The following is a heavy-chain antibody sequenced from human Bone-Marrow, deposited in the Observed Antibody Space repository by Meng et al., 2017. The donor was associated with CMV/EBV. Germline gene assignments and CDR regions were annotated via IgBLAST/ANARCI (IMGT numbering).Heavy chain of an antibody. Sequence: GESLKISCAASGFTFSDYYMSWIRQAPGKGLEWVAFIRYDGSNKYYADSVKGRFTISRDNSKNTLYLQMNSLRAEDTAVYYCAKDILGGQLVSGVFDYWGQGTLVTVSS. CDR2: IRYDGSNK. D-gene: IGHD6-6*01. V-gene: IGHV3-30*02. CDR3: AKDILGGQLVSGVFDY. CDR1: GFTFSDYY. J-gene: IGHJ4*02.